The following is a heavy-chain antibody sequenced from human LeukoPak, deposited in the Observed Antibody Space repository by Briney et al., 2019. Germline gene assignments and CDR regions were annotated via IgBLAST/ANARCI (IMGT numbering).Heavy chain of an antibody. J-gene: IGHJ4*02. CDR2: MNPNSGNT. V-gene: IGHV1-8*02. CDR1: GYTFTGYY. CDR3: AREGLRLGELSPLGY. Sequence: ASVKVSCKASGYTFTGYYMHWVRQAPGQGLEWMGWMNPNSGNTGYAQRFQGRVTMTRNTSISTAYMELSSLRSEDTAVYYCAREGLRLGELSPLGYWGQGTLVTVSS. D-gene: IGHD3-16*02.